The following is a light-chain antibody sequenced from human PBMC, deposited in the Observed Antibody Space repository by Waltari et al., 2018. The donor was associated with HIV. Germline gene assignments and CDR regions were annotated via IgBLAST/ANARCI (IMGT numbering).Light chain of an antibody. Sequence: EIVMTQSPVTLSVSPGETPPSPCRASQSVSNNLAWYQQKPGQAPRLLIYGASTRATGIPARFSGSGSGTEFTLTISSLQSEDFAVYYCQQYNKWPPFTFGPGTKVDIK. CDR2: GAS. CDR3: QQYNKWPPFT. J-gene: IGKJ3*01. CDR1: QSVSNN. V-gene: IGKV3-15*01.